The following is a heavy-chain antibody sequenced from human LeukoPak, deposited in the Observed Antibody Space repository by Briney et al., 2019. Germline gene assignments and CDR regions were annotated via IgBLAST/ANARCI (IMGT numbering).Heavy chain of an antibody. CDR2: ISYHGSNQ. CDR3: ASDPFDSSGYYPLDY. D-gene: IGHD3-22*01. V-gene: IGHV3-30-3*01. J-gene: IGHJ4*02. Sequence: PGGSLRLSCAASGFXFSRYAMHWVRQAPGKGREWVAIISYHGSNQYYADSMKGQFTISRDNSKSTLYLQMNSLRPEDTAVYYCASDPFDSSGYYPLDYWGQGTLVTVSS. CDR1: GFXFSRYA.